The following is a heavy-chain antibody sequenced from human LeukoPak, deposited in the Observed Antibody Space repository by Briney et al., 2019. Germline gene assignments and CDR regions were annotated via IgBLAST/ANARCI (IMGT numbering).Heavy chain of an antibody. CDR2: IIPTFGTA. V-gene: IGHV1-69*13. CDR3: ARAQRSYYYDSSGYHFDY. D-gene: IGHD3-22*01. CDR1: GGTFSSYA. Sequence: SVKVSCKASGGTFSSYAISWVRQAPGQGLEWMGGIIPTFGTANYAQKFQGRVTITADESTSTAYMELSSLRSEDTAVYYCARAQRSYYYDSSGYHFDYWGQGTLVTVSS. J-gene: IGHJ4*02.